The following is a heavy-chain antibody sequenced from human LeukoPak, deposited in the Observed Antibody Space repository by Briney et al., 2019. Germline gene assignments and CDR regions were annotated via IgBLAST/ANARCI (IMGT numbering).Heavy chain of an antibody. V-gene: IGHV3-23*01. Sequence: GGSLRLSCAASGFTFSSYAMSWVRQAPGKGLEWVSAISGSGGSTYYADSVKGRFTISRDNSKNTLYLQMNSLRAEDTAVYYCAKDNIFLDDYDSSGYYLFDPWGQGTLVTVSS. CDR3: AKDNIFLDDYDSSGYYLFDP. CDR2: ISGSGGST. CDR1: GFTFSSYA. D-gene: IGHD3-22*01. J-gene: IGHJ5*02.